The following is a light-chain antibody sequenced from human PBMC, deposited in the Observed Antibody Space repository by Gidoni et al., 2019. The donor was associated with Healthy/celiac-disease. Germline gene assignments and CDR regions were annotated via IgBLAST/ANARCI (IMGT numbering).Light chain of an antibody. CDR2: EVS. J-gene: IGLJ2*01. CDR3: SSYTSSSIVV. V-gene: IGLV2-14*01. CDR1: SSDVGGYNY. Sequence: QPALTPPASVSGSPAPSITISCAGTSSDVGGYNYVSWYQQHPGKAPKLMIYEVSKRPSGVSNRFSGSKSGNTASLTISGLQAEDEADYYCSSYTSSSIVVFGGGTKLTVL.